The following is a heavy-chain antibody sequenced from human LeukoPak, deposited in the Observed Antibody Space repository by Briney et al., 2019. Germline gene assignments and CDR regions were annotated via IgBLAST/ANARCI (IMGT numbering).Heavy chain of an antibody. CDR1: GYTFASFH. J-gene: IGHJ4*02. CDR3: ARGTLWFGELFRNYFDY. Sequence: ASVKVSCKASGYTFASFHMHWVRQAPGQGLEWMGIINPSGGSTSYAQKFQGRVTMTRDMSTTTVYMELSSLRSEDTAVYYCARGTLWFGELFRNYFDYWGQGTLVTVSS. D-gene: IGHD3-10*01. CDR2: INPSGGST. V-gene: IGHV1-46*01.